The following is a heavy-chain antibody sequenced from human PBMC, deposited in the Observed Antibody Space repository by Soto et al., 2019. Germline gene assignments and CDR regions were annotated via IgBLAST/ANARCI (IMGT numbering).Heavy chain of an antibody. V-gene: IGHV5-51*01. CDR2: IYPGDSDT. CDR1: GYSFTSYW. CDR3: AGGGVRGVITRTRDYYGLDV. J-gene: IGHJ6*02. D-gene: IGHD3-10*01. Sequence: GASLKISCKGSGYSFTSYWIGWVRQMPGKGLEWMGIIYPGDSDTRYSPSFQGQVTISADKSINTAYLQWSSLKASDTAMYYCAGGGVRGVITRTRDYYGLDVWGQGTTVPVSS.